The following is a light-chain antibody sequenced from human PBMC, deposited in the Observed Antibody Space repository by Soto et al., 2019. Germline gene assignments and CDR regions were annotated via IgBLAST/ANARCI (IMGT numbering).Light chain of an antibody. J-gene: IGLJ1*01. CDR3: CSYAGSPRYV. CDR2: DVG. V-gene: IGLV2-11*01. CDR1: SSDVGGYNY. Sequence: QSALTQPRSVSGSPGQSVTISCTGTSSDVGGYNYVSWYQQHPGKAPKLMIYDVGKRPSGVPDRFSGSKSGNTASLTISGLQAEDEADYYCCSYAGSPRYVFGTGTKLTVL.